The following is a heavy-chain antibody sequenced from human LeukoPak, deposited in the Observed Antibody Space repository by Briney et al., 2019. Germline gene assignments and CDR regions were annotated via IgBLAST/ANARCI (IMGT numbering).Heavy chain of an antibody. CDR2: INRDGSTT. CDR1: ESTFSKFW. Sequence: GGSLRLSCAASESTFSKFWMHWVRQAPGKGLVWVSGINRDGSTTTYADSVKGRFTVSRDNAKNTLYLQMNTLRAEDTAVYYCARGNYYGMDVWGQGTTVTVSS. V-gene: IGHV3-74*03. J-gene: IGHJ6*02. D-gene: IGHD2/OR15-2a*01. CDR3: ARGNYYGMDV.